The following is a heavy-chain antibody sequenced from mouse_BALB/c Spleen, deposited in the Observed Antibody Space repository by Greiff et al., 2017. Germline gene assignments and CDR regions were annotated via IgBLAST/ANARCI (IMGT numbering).Heavy chain of an antibody. Sequence: VQLKESGPSLVKPSQTLSLTCSVTGDSITSGYWNWIRKFPGNKLEYMGYISYSGSTYYNPSLKSRISITRDTSKNQYYLQLNSVTTEDTATYYCARYHLYYGSSYGYFDYWGQGTTLTVSS. CDR1: GDSITSGY. D-gene: IGHD1-1*01. CDR3: ARYHLYYGSSYGYFDY. J-gene: IGHJ2*01. V-gene: IGHV3-8*02. CDR2: ISYSGST.